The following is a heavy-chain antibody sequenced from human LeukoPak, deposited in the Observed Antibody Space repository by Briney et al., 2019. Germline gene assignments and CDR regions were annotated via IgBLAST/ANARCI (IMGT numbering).Heavy chain of an antibody. J-gene: IGHJ3*02. D-gene: IGHD4-17*01. CDR1: GGSTSSYY. V-gene: IGHV4-4*09. CDR3: ARVSTVTMVDDAFDI. CDR2: IYTSGST. Sequence: SETLSLTCTVSGGSTSSYYWSWIRQPPGKGLEWIGYIYTSGSTNYNPSLKSRVTISVDTSKNRFSLKMSSVTAADTAVYYCARVSTVTMVDDAFDIWGQGTMVTVSP.